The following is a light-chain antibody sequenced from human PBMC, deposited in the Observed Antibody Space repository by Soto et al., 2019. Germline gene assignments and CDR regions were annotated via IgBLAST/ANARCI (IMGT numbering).Light chain of an antibody. V-gene: IGKV3-15*01. J-gene: IGKJ4*01. CDR2: GAS. CDR3: QQYTKWPLT. CDR1: ESTNNY. Sequence: EIVMTQSPATLSVSPGERATLSCRASESTNNYLAWYPQKPGQAPRLLIDGASTRAAGIPPRFSGSGSVTEFTLTISSLQSEDFAVYYCQQYTKWPLTFGGGNTVEIK.